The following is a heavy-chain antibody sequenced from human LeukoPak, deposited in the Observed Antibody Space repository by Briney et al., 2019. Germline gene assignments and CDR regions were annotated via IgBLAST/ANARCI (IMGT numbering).Heavy chain of an antibody. Sequence: GGSLRLSCAASGFTFSSYAMSWVRQAPGEGLEWVSGISGSGGSTYYADSVEGRFTISRDNSKNTLYLQMNSLRAEDTAVYYCARSGSFSPTYYFDYWGQGTLVTVSS. CDR1: GFTFSSYA. J-gene: IGHJ4*02. V-gene: IGHV3-23*01. D-gene: IGHD1-26*01. CDR2: ISGSGGST. CDR3: ARSGSFSPTYYFDY.